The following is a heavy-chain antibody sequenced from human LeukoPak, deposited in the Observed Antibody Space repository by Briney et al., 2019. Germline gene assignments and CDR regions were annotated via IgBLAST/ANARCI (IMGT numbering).Heavy chain of an antibody. D-gene: IGHD3-22*01. V-gene: IGHV5-51*01. CDR2: IYGGDYDP. Sequence: SLHIAGKCSGYSCNTYWLGGTGPMTGKCLEWMGIIYGGDYDPRYRPSFQGQDSISADKTISTAYLQWTRLKASDSAMYYCARASGCYSGDGYADYWGQGTLVTVSS. CDR3: ARASGCYSGDGYADY. J-gene: IGHJ4*02. CDR1: GYSCNTYW.